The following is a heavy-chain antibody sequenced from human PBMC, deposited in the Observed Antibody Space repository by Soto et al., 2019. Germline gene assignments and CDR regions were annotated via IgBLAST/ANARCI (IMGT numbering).Heavy chain of an antibody. V-gene: IGHV4-59*01. CDR3: ARWGYEILTGYYLGPAFDI. CDR1: GGSISSYY. J-gene: IGHJ3*02. D-gene: IGHD3-9*01. Sequence: SETLSLTCTVSGGSISSYYWSWIRQPPGKGLEWIGYIYYSGSTNYNPSLKSRVTISVDTSKNQFSLKLSSVTAADTAVYYCARWGYEILTGYYLGPAFDIWGQGTMVTVSS. CDR2: IYYSGST.